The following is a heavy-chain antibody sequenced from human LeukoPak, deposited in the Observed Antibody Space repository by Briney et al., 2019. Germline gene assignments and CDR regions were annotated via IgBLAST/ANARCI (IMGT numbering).Heavy chain of an antibody. J-gene: IGHJ4*02. CDR3: AIYDSSGYYNY. CDR2: INHNGNVN. V-gene: IGHV3-7*03. Sequence: SGGSLRLSCAASGFTFSSYWMNWARQAPGKGLEWVASINHNGNVNYYVDSVKGRFTVSRDNAKNSLYLQMSNLRAEDTAVYYCAIYDSSGYYNYWGQGTLVTVSS. CDR1: GFTFSSYW. D-gene: IGHD3-22*01.